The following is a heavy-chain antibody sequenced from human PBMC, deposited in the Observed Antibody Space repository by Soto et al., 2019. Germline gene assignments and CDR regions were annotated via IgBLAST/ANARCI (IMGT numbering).Heavy chain of an antibody. J-gene: IGHJ5*02. D-gene: IGHD5-18*01. CDR3: TRGIQLWS. CDR1: GGTFSNYA. Sequence: QVQLVQSGAEVKKPGSSVKVSCKASGGTFSNYALTWVRQAPGQGLEWMGGIIPLSGTPNYAQKFQGRVTITADKSTTTVYMELSSLRSEDTAVYYCTRGIQLWSWGQGNLVTVSS. CDR2: IIPLSGTP. V-gene: IGHV1-69*06.